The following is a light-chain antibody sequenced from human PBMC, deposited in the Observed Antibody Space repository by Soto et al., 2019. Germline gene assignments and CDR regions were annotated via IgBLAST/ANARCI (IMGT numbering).Light chain of an antibody. J-gene: IGLJ2*01. CDR1: SGHSSYA. Sequence: QPVLTQAPSASASLGASVKLTCTLSSGHSSYAIAWPQQQPEKGPRYLMKLSSDGSHSKGDGIPDRFSGSSSGAERYLTISSLQSEDEADYYCQTWDTGARVVFGGGTKLTVL. CDR3: QTWDTGARVV. CDR2: LSSDGSH. V-gene: IGLV4-69*01.